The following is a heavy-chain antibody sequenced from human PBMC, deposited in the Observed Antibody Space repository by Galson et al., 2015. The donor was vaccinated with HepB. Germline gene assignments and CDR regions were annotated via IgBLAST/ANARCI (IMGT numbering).Heavy chain of an antibody. V-gene: IGHV3-23*01. CDR1: GFTLGSYA. J-gene: IGHJ4*02. CDR2: ISGSGGST. CDR3: AKDWGYGSGSYYDY. Sequence: SLRLSCAASGFTLGSYAMSWVRQAPGKGLEWVSAISGSGGSTYYADSVKGRCTISRDNSKNTLYLQMNSLRAEDTAVYYCAKDWGYGSGSYYDYWGQGTLVTVSS. D-gene: IGHD3-10*01.